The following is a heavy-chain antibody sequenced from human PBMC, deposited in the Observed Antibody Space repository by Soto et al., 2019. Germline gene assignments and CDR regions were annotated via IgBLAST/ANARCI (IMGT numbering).Heavy chain of an antibody. D-gene: IGHD3-9*01. CDR1: GFTFSSYA. J-gene: IGHJ4*02. CDR2: ISGSGGST. CDR3: VWAWAYDILTGLILDY. V-gene: IGHV3-23*01. Sequence: GGSLRLSCAASGFTFSSYAMSWVRQAPGKGLEWVSAISGSGGSTYYADSVKGRFTISRDNSKNTLYLQMNSLRAEDTAVYYCVWAWAYDILTGLILDYWGQGTLVTVSS.